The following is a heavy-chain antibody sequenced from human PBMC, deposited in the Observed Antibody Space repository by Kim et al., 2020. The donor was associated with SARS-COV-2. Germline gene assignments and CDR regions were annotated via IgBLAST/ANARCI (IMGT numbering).Heavy chain of an antibody. V-gene: IGHV3-30*04. CDR2: ISSDGSNK. Sequence: GGSLRLSCAASGFTFSNYTMHWVRQAPGKGLEWVAVISSDGSNKYYADSVKGRFTISRDNSKNTLNLQMNSLRVEDTAVYHCAGTMIVDPGYWGQGSLGT. D-gene: IGHD3-22*01. J-gene: IGHJ4*02. CDR3: AGTMIVDPGY. CDR1: GFTFSNYT.